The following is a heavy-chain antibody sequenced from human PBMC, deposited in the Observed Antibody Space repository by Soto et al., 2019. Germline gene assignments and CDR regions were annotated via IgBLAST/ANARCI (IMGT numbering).Heavy chain of an antibody. CDR2: IYWDEDK. Sequence: QITLKESGPTLVKPTQTLTLTCTFSGFSLSPSGVAVGWIRQPPGKALERLALIYWDEDKRYSPPPKSRLTITKHTSKNQVVCIMTNMDPLDTATYYCAHTGMGATGWFDPWGQGTLVAVSS. D-gene: IGHD1-26*01. J-gene: IGHJ5*02. CDR1: GFSLSPSGVA. CDR3: AHTGMGATGWFDP. V-gene: IGHV2-5*02.